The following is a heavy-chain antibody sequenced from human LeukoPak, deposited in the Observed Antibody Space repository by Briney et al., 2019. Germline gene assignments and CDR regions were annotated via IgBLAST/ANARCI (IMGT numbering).Heavy chain of an antibody. CDR2: INPNSGGT. Sequence: ASVKVSCKASGYTFTGYYIHWVRQAPGQGLEWMGWINPNSGGTNYAQKFQGRVTITRDTSISTAYMELSRLISDDTAVYYCARGLCSGGSCYSRDYWGQGTLVTVSS. CDR3: ARGLCSGGSCYSRDY. V-gene: IGHV1-2*02. D-gene: IGHD2-15*01. J-gene: IGHJ4*02. CDR1: GYTFTGYY.